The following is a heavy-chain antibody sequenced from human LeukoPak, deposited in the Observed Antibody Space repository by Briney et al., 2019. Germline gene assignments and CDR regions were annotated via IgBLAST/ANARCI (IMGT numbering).Heavy chain of an antibody. CDR3: AKDFMYYYDSSGYSFDY. CDR1: GFTFSSYG. Sequence: GGSLRLSCAASGFTFSSYGMHWVRQAPGKGLEWVAFIRYDGSNKYYADSVKGRFTISRDNSKNTLYLQMNSLRAEGTAVYYCAKDFMYYYDSSGYSFDYWGQGTLVTVSS. CDR2: IRYDGSNK. V-gene: IGHV3-30*02. D-gene: IGHD3-22*01. J-gene: IGHJ4*02.